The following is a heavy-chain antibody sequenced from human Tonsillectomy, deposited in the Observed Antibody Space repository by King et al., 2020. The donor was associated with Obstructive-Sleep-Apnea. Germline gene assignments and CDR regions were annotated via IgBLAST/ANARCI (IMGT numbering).Heavy chain of an antibody. Sequence: VQLVESGGGLVKPGGSLRLSCAASGFTFSDYYMAWIRQAPGKGLEWVSYIGGGGSSIYYADSVKGRFTISRDNAKNSLFLKMHSLRAEDTAVYYCARGLYCRGGRCDYYYGMDVWGQGTTVTVSS. D-gene: IGHD2-15*01. CDR1: GFTFSDYY. CDR2: IGGGGSSI. J-gene: IGHJ6*02. V-gene: IGHV3-11*01. CDR3: ARGLYCRGGRCDYYYGMDV.